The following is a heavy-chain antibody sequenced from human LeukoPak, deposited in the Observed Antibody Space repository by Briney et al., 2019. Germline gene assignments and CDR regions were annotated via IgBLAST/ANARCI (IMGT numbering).Heavy chain of an antibody. J-gene: IGHJ6*02. CDR3: ARHGLRFYYYYGMDV. V-gene: IGHV4-59*12. Sequence: PSETLSLTCTVSGGSISSYYWSWIRQPPGKGLEWIGYIYYSGSTNYNPSLKSRVTISVDTSKNQFSLKLSSVTAADTAVYYCARHGLRFYYYYGMDVWGQGTTVTVSS. CDR1: GGSISSYY. CDR2: IYYSGST. D-gene: IGHD5-12*01.